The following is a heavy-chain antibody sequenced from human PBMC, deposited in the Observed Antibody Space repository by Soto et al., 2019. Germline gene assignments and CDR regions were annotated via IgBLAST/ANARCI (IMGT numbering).Heavy chain of an antibody. Sequence: SETLSLTCTVSGGSISNISYYWGWIRQPPGKGLEWIGSIYYSGSTYYNPSLKSRVTISVDTSKNQFSLKLSSVTAADTAVYYCARHKCGTMFRGVRCPLSGTRENWFDPWGQEILVTVSS. J-gene: IGHJ5*02. D-gene: IGHD3-10*01. V-gene: IGHV4-39*01. CDR3: ARHKCGTMFRGVRCPLSGTRENWFDP. CDR2: IYYSGST. CDR1: GGSISNISYY.